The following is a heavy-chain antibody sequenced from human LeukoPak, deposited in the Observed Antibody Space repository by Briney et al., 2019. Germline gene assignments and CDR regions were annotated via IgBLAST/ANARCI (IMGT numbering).Heavy chain of an antibody. CDR2: IKQDGSDK. CDR1: GFTFSNYW. CDR3: ARHGGWCFDN. D-gene: IGHD6-19*01. V-gene: IGHV3-7*01. Sequence: PGGSLRLSCAASGFTFSNYWMTWVRQAPGKGLEWLANIKQDGSDKYYVDSVKGRFTISRDNAKNSLYLQMNSLRAEDTAVYYCARHGGWCFDNWGQGTLVTVSS. J-gene: IGHJ4*02.